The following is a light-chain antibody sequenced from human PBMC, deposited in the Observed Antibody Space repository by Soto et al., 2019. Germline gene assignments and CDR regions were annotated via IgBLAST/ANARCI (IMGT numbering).Light chain of an antibody. V-gene: IGLV2-23*02. CDR1: NSNVGGYSL. Sequence: QSVLTQPASVSGSPGQSITISCTGTNSNVGGYSLVSWYQQYPGKAPKLMIYEVTKRPSGVSDRFSGSKSGNTASLTISGLQAEDEADYYCCSYAGSSFVVFGGGTKLTVL. CDR2: EVT. CDR3: CSYAGSSFVV. J-gene: IGLJ2*01.